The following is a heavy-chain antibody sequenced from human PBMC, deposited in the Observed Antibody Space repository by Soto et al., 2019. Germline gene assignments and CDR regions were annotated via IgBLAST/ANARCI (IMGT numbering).Heavy chain of an antibody. J-gene: IGHJ4*02. CDR3: ARDGGRHSGGIDY. D-gene: IGHD1-26*01. CDR2: IIPIFGTA. Sequence: QVQLVQSGAEVKKPGSSVKVSCKASGGTFSSYSINWVRQAPGQGLEWMGEIIPIFGTANYAQKFQGRVTITADESTGPAYLGPGNPESEDTAVYYCARDGGRHSGGIDYWGQGTLVTVSS. V-gene: IGHV1-69*01. CDR1: GGTFSSYS.